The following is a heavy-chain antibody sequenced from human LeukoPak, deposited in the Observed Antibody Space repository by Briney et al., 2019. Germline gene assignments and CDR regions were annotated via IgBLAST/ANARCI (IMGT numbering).Heavy chain of an antibody. CDR1: GGSIRSYY. V-gene: IGHV4-59*12. CDR2: ISLSGST. Sequence: SETLSLTCTVSGGSIRSYYWSWMRQPPGKGLEWIGEISLSGSTNYNPSLKSRVTISLDKSNNQFSLKLSSVTAADTAVYYCASRWVLTGEPYWGQGTLVTVSS. CDR3: ASRWVLTGEPY. D-gene: IGHD7-27*01. J-gene: IGHJ4*02.